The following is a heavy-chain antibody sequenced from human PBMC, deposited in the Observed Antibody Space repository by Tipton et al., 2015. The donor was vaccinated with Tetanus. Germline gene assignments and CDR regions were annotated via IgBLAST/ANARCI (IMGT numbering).Heavy chain of an antibody. CDR2: ISSSGST. V-gene: IGHV4-61*08. J-gene: IGHJ4*02. Sequence: TLSLTCTVSGGSLRSGDHYWSWIRQPPGKGLEWLSYISSSGSTNSNYSLKSRITMSRDTSKNQFSLKLASVTAADTAVYFCARANFDLSKKGPFDSWGQGILVIVSA. CDR1: GGSLRSGDHY. D-gene: IGHD3-3*01. CDR3: ARANFDLSKKGPFDS.